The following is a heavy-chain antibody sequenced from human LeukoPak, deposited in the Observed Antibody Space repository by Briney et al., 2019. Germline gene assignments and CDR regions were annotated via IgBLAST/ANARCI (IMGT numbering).Heavy chain of an antibody. CDR1: GGSISSYY. V-gene: IGHV4-59*01. CDR3: ARDCSGGSCHERNAFDI. D-gene: IGHD2-15*01. J-gene: IGHJ3*02. Sequence: PSETLSLTCTVSGGSISSYYWSWIRQPPGKGLEWIGYIYYSGSTNYNPSLKSRVTISVDTSKNQFSLKLSSVAAADTAVYYCARDCSGGSCHERNAFDIWGQGTMVTVSS. CDR2: IYYSGST.